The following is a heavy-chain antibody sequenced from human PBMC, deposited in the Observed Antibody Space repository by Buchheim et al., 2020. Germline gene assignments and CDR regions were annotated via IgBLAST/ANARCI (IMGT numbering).Heavy chain of an antibody. V-gene: IGHV3-48*03. D-gene: IGHD2-21*02. CDR2: ISSSGSTI. Sequence: EVQLVESGGGLVQPGGSLRLSCAASGFTFSSYEMNWVRQAPGKGLECISYISSSGSTIYYADSVKGRFTISRDNSKNTLYLQMNSLRAEDTAVYYCAKDPGSELVTPFDYWGQGTL. CDR3: AKDPGSELVTPFDY. CDR1: GFTFSSYE. J-gene: IGHJ4*02.